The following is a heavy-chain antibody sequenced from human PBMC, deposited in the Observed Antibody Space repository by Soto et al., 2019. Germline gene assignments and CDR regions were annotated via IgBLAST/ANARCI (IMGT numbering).Heavy chain of an antibody. Sequence: GGSLRLSCAASGFTFSSYAMSWVRQAPGKGLEWVSAISGSGGSTYYADSVKGRFTISRDNSKNTLYLQMNSLRAEDTAVYYSANGPPYYGGNSYDYYYGMDVWGQGTTVTSP. CDR2: ISGSGGST. CDR3: ANGPPYYGGNSYDYYYGMDV. J-gene: IGHJ6*02. D-gene: IGHD4-17*01. V-gene: IGHV3-23*01. CDR1: GFTFSSYA.